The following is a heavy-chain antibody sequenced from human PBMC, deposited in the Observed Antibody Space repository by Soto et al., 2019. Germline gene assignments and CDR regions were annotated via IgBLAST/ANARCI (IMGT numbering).Heavy chain of an antibody. CDR3: ARDLDGLHDDNSGPYPRPG. CDR1: GGSISSDDYY. Sequence: SETLSLTCTVSGGSISSDDYYWSWIRQAPGRGLEWIGYIHSSGSIYYNPSLKSRATMSIDTARNQFSLKVSSVTVADTSVYYCARDLDGLHDDNSGPYPRPGWGQGTLVT. V-gene: IGHV4-30-4*01. CDR2: IHSSGSI. D-gene: IGHD3-22*01. J-gene: IGHJ1*01.